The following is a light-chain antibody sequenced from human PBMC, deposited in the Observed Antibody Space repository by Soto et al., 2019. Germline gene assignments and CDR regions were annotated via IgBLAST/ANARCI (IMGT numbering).Light chain of an antibody. CDR1: QSVSSY. CDR3: QHRSNWLT. Sequence: EIVLPQSPATLSLSPGERATLSCRASQSVSSYLAWYQQKPGQAPRLLIYDASNRATGIPARFSGSGSGTDFTLTISILEPEDFAVYYCQHRSNWLTFGGGTKVEIK. V-gene: IGKV3-11*01. J-gene: IGKJ4*01. CDR2: DAS.